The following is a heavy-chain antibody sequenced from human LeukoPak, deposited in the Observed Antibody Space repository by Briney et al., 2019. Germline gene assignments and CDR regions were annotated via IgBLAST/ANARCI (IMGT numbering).Heavy chain of an antibody. CDR2: IYDSGST. Sequence: SETLSLTCTVSGGSISSYYWSWIRQPPGKGLEWIGYIYDSGSTNYNPSLKSRVTISVDTSKNQFSLKLSSVTAADTAVYYCARFGPSYSYYGDYAAYWGQGTLVTVSS. CDR3: ARFGPSYSYYGDYAAY. D-gene: IGHD4-17*01. J-gene: IGHJ4*02. V-gene: IGHV4-59*01. CDR1: GGSISSYY.